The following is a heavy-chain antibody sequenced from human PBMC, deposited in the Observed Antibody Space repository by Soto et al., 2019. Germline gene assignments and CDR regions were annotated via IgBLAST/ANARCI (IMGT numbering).Heavy chain of an antibody. CDR2: IYSGGST. J-gene: IGHJ4*02. CDR1: GVTVSSNY. D-gene: IGHD5-18*01. V-gene: IGHV3-66*04. CDR3: ARHGYNYGAGYFDY. Sequence: EVQLVESGGGLVQPGGSLRLSCAASGVTVSSNYMSWVRQAPGKGLEWVSVIYSGGSTYYADSVKGRFTISRDNSKNTLYRQMTSLRAEETAVYYFARHGYNYGAGYFDYWGQGTLVTVSS.